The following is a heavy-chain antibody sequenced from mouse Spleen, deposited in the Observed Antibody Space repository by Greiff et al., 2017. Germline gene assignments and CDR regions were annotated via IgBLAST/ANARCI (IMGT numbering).Heavy chain of an antibody. CDR1: GYTFTDYY. CDR3: ARWIGNYEAMDY. V-gene: IGHV1-26*01. CDR2: INPNNGGT. Sequence: VQLQQSGPELVKPGASVKISCKASGYTFTDYYMNWVKQSHGKSLEWIGDINPNNGGTSYNQKFKGKATLTVDKSSSTAYMELRSLTSEDSAVYYCARWIGNYEAMDYWGQGTSVTVSS. D-gene: IGHD2-1*01. J-gene: IGHJ4*01.